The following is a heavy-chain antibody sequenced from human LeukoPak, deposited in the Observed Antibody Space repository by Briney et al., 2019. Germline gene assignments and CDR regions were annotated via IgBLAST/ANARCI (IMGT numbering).Heavy chain of an antibody. CDR2: ISSSSSYI. CDR1: GFTFSSYS. V-gene: IGHV3-21*01. Sequence: GALRLSCAASGFTFSSYSMNWVRQAPGKGLEWVSSISSSSSYIYYADSVKGRFTISRDNAKNSLYLQMNSLRAEDTAVYYCARDAYSNYGLQRIYYGMDVWGQGTTVTVSS. J-gene: IGHJ6*02. CDR3: ARDAYSNYGLQRIYYGMDV. D-gene: IGHD4-11*01.